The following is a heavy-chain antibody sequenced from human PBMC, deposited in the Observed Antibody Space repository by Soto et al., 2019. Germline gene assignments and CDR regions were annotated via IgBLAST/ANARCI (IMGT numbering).Heavy chain of an antibody. J-gene: IGHJ5*02. CDR3: ATGTSSSIYRRSVYSWFDP. V-gene: IGHV1-69*12. CDR2: IIPIFGTA. D-gene: IGHD3-3*02. CDR1: GGTFSSYA. Sequence: QVQLVQSGAEVKKPGSSVKVSCKASGGTFSSYAISWVRQAPGQGLEWMGGIIPIFGTANYAQKFQCRVTIPADESTSTAYMGLSSLRSEDTAVYYCATGTSSSIYRRSVYSWFDPWGQGTLVTVSS.